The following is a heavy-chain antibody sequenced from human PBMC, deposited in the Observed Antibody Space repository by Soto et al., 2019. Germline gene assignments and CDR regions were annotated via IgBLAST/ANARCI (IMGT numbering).Heavy chain of an antibody. Sequence: PSETLSLTCTVSGGSISSGNYYWSWIRQSPGKGLEWIGCIYSTGSSYYNPSLRSRVSRSVDTSKNQFSLNLSSVTAADTAVYFCARDGIQLWSSGRDRFDPWGQGTLVTVSS. CDR3: ARDGIQLWSSGRDRFDP. J-gene: IGHJ5*02. V-gene: IGHV4-30-4*01. CDR1: GGSISSGNYY. CDR2: IYSTGSS. D-gene: IGHD5-18*01.